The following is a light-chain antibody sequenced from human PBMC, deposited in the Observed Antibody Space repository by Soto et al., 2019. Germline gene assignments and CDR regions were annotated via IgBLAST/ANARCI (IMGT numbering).Light chain of an antibody. CDR2: AAS. J-gene: IGKJ5*01. V-gene: IGKV1-9*01. Sequence: DIPLTQSPSFLSASVGDRVTITCRASQAIDTYLAWYQQKPGKAPKLLIYAASLLQSGVPSRFSGSGSGTDFTLTINSLQPEDFASYYCQQLNSFPFIFGQGTRLEIK. CDR1: QAIDTY. CDR3: QQLNSFPFI.